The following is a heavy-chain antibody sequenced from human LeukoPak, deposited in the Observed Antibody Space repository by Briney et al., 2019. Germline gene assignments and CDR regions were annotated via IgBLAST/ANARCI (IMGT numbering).Heavy chain of an antibody. Sequence: PSETLSLTCTVSGGSISSYYWSWIRQPAGKGLEWIGRIYTSGSTNYNPPLKSRVTMSVDTSKNQFSLKLSSVTAADTAVYYCARKLESGGFSFPEAFDIWGQGTMLAGST. J-gene: IGHJ3*02. CDR2: IYTSGST. V-gene: IGHV4-4*07. CDR3: ARKLESGGFSFPEAFDI. CDR1: GGSISSYY. D-gene: IGHD2-15*01.